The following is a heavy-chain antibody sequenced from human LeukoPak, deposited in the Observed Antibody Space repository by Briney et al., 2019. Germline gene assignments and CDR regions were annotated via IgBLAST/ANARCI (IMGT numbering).Heavy chain of an antibody. CDR1: GFTFSTYW. CDR3: ARDNAGSGWLY. V-gene: IGHV3-7*05. J-gene: IGHJ4*02. Sequence: GGSLRLSCAASGFTFSTYWMSWVPQAPGKGPEWLANIKNDGSEEHYVDSVKGRFTISRDNAKNFLYLQLNSLKAEDTAVYFCARDNAGSGWLYWGQGTLVTVVS. CDR2: IKNDGSEE. D-gene: IGHD6-19*01.